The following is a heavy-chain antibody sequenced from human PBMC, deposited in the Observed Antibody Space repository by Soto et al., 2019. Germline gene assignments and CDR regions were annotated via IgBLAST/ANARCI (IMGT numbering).Heavy chain of an antibody. CDR2: ISYDGSNK. V-gene: IGHV3-30*03. Sequence: GGSLRLSCAASGFTFSSYGMHWVRQAPGKGLEWVALISYDGSNKYYADSVKGRFTISRDNSKNTLYLQMNSLRAEDSGIYFCVRGNYEKSIDYWGQGTRVTVSS. J-gene: IGHJ4*02. CDR1: GFTFSSYG. D-gene: IGHD3-16*01. CDR3: VRGNYEKSIDY.